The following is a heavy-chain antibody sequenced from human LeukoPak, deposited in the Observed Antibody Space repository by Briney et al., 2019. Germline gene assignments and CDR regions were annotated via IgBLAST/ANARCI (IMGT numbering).Heavy chain of an antibody. CDR1: GYTFTGYY. CDR2: INPNSGGT. D-gene: IGHD1-1*01. V-gene: IGHV1-2*02. J-gene: IGHJ4*02. CDR3: ARGKAQGTTAGITRFDY. Sequence: ASVKVSCKASGYTFTGYYMHWVRQAPGQGLEWMGWINPNSGGTNYAQKFQGRVTMTRDTSISTAYMELSRLRSDDTAVYYCARGKAQGTTAGITRFDYWAREPRSPSPQ.